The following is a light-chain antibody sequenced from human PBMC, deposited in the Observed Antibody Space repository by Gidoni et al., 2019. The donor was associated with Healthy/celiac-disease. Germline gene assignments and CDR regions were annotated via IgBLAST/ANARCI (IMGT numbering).Light chain of an antibody. CDR2: DAS. CDR1: QSVSSY. V-gene: IGKV3-11*01. Sequence: ELVLTQSPATLSLSPWERATLSCRASQSVSSYLAWYQQKPGQAPRLLIYDASNRATGIPARFSGSGSGTDFTLTISSLEPEDFAVYYCQQRSNWPPETFGQGTKLEIK. CDR3: QQRSNWPPET. J-gene: IGKJ2*01.